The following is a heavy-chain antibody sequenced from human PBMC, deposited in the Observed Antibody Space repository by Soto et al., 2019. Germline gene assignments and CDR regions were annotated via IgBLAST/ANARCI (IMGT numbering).Heavy chain of an antibody. J-gene: IGHJ3*01. D-gene: IGHD3-3*01. V-gene: IGHV3-23*01. CDR2: ISGNGAGT. CDR1: GFTFDSYA. Sequence: EVKLLESGGGLAQPGGSLRLSCVGSGFTFDSYAISWVRQAPGKGLQWISAISGNGAGTDYAHSVKGRFTISRDNSKNTVHLAMNRLRAEDTALYYCAKDTVGGYSFWSGYYSDGLDVWGQGTMVTVSS. CDR3: AKDTVGGYSFWSGYYSDGLDV.